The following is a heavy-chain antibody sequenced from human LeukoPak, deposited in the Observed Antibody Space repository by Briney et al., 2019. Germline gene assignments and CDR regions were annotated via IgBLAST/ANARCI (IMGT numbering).Heavy chain of an antibody. J-gene: IGHJ4*02. CDR2: ISYDGSNK. V-gene: IGHV3-30*18. CDR3: AKGKVQLLLTAFDY. Sequence: PGGSLRLSCAASGFTFSSYGMHWVRQAPGKGLEWVAVISYDGSNKYYADSVKGRFTISRDNSKNTLYLQMNSLRAEDTAVYYCAKGKVQLLLTAFDYWGQGTLVTVSS. D-gene: IGHD2-2*01. CDR1: GFTFSSYG.